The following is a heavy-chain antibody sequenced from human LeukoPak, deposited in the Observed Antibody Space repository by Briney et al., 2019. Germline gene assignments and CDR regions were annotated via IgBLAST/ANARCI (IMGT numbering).Heavy chain of an antibody. D-gene: IGHD5-24*01. CDR2: INWNGGST. CDR3: ANFRRDGLYPD. Sequence: GGSLRLSCAASGFTFDDYGMSWVRQAPGKGLEWVSGINWNGGSTGYADSVKGRFTISRDNSKNTLYLQMNSLRAEDTAVYYCANFRRDGLYPDWGQGTLVTVSS. CDR1: GFTFDDYG. J-gene: IGHJ4*02. V-gene: IGHV3-20*04.